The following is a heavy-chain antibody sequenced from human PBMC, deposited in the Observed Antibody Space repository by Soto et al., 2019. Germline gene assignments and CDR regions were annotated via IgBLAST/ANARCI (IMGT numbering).Heavy chain of an antibody. CDR1: GFTFSSYD. Sequence: QVQLVESGGGLVQPGGSLRLSCAASGFTFSSYDMHWVRQAPGKGLEWVAVISYDGSNKYYADSVKGRFTISRDNCKNTLYLEMNSLRAEGRAEYYCATDHSPVRANPRDYWGPGTLDTVFS. CDR3: ATDHSPVRANPRDY. J-gene: IGHJ4*02. CDR2: ISYDGSNK. V-gene: IGHV3-30*05. D-gene: IGHD1-26*01.